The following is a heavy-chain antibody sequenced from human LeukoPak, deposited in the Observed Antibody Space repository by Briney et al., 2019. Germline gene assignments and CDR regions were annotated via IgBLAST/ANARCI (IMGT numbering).Heavy chain of an antibody. CDR1: GFTFSSYA. J-gene: IGHJ4*02. V-gene: IGHV3-23*01. D-gene: IGHD6-19*01. CDR2: ISGSGGST. CDR3: PRQSYASGWNPFDY. Sequence: QSGGSLRLSCAASGFTFSSYAMTWVRQAPGEGLEWVSAISGSGGSTYYADSVKGRFTISRDNSKNTLYLQMNSLRAEDTAVYYCPRQSYASGWNPFDYWGQGILVTVSS.